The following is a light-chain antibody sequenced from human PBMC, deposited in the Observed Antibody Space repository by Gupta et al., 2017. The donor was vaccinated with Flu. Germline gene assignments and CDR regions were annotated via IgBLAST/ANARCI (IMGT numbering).Light chain of an antibody. Sequence: QSALTQPRSVSGSPGQSVTISCTGTSTDVGLYNYVSWYQQHPDKAPKLMISDVFKRPSGVPDRFSGSKSGNTASLTISGLQAEDEADYYCCSYTSTSHVVFGGGTTLTVL. CDR2: DVF. CDR1: STDVGLYNY. V-gene: IGLV2-11*01. J-gene: IGLJ2*01. CDR3: CSYTSTSHVV.